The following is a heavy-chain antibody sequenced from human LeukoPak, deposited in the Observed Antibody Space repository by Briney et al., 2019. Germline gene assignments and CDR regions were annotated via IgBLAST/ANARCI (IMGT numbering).Heavy chain of an antibody. V-gene: IGHV3-30*18. Sequence: SGRSLRLSCAASGFTFSSYGMHWVRQAPGKGLEWVAVISYDGSNKYYADSVKGRFTISRDNSKNTLYLQMNSLRAEDTAVYYCAKSAYRYCSGGSCYHPTDYWGQGTLVTVSS. CDR1: GFTFSSYG. CDR2: ISYDGSNK. CDR3: AKSAYRYCSGGSCYHPTDY. D-gene: IGHD2-15*01. J-gene: IGHJ4*02.